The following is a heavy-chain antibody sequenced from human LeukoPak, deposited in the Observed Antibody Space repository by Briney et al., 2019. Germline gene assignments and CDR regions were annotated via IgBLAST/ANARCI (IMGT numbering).Heavy chain of an antibody. CDR2: ISSTGSYM. Sequence: GGSLRLSCAASGFTFSSYSMNWVRQAPGKGLEWVSSISSTGSYMFYADSVKGRFTISRDNAQNSLYLQMNSLRGGDTAVYYCVRGDLRLPRSTPDCWGQGTLVTVSS. CDR1: GFTFSSYS. CDR3: VRGDLRLPRSTPDC. J-gene: IGHJ4*02. V-gene: IGHV3-21*01. D-gene: IGHD5/OR15-5a*01.